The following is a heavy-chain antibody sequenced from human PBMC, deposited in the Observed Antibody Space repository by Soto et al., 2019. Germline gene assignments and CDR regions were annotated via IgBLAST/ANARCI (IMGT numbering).Heavy chain of an antibody. CDR1: GGSIGTYD. CDR3: ARHPGYYYILTGYPTYHLAFSAQRTVVLVSSGM. J-gene: IGHJ6*01. Sequence: SETLSLTCTVSGGSIGTYDWSWIRQPPGKGLEWIGYIYYRGNTDYNPSLKSRVTISLDTPKNQFSLKLSSVTAADTAVYYCARHPGYYYILTGYPTYHLAFSAQRTVVLVSSGM. V-gene: IGHV4-59*08. CDR2: IYYRGNT. D-gene: IGHD3-9*01.